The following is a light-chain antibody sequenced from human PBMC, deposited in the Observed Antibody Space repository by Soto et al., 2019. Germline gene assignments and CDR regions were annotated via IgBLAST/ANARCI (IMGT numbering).Light chain of an antibody. Sequence: QSALTQPASVSGSPGQSITISCTGTTSDVGGYNYVYWYQQHPGKAPKLMIYEVSNWPSGVSNRFSGSKSGNTASLTISGLQAEDEADYYCSSYRSSRTVIFGGGTKLTVL. CDR2: EVS. CDR3: SSYRSSRTVI. CDR1: TSDVGGYNY. J-gene: IGLJ2*01. V-gene: IGLV2-14*01.